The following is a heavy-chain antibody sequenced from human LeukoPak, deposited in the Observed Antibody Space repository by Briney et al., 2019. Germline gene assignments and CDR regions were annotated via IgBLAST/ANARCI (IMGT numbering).Heavy chain of an antibody. CDR1: GLTFSDYS. D-gene: IGHD1-26*01. CDR3: AKATGSYPSNPFDY. CDR2: ISAGGGST. J-gene: IGHJ4*02. Sequence: GGSLRLSCAASGLTFSDYSMTWVRQAPGKGLFWVSGISAGGGSTYYADSVKGRFTISRDISKSTLFLQMNSLRVEDTAVYYCAKATGSYPSNPFDYWGQGTLVTVSS. V-gene: IGHV3-23*01.